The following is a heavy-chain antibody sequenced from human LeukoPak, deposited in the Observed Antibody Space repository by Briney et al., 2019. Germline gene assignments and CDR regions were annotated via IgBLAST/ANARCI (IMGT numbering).Heavy chain of an antibody. Sequence: ASVKVSCKPSGYTFNNYGISWLRQAPGQGLEWMGWINTYNGDTNYAQKFRGRVTMTTDTSTSTASMELRSLRPDDTAVYYCARDTYYYDTSGFFDYWGQGTLVAVSS. V-gene: IGHV1-18*01. CDR3: ARDTYYYDTSGFFDY. J-gene: IGHJ4*02. D-gene: IGHD3-22*01. CDR1: GYTFNNYG. CDR2: INTYNGDT.